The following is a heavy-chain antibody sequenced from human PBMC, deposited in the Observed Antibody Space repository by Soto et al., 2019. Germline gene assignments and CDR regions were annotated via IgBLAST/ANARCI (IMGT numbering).Heavy chain of an antibody. J-gene: IGHJ5*02. D-gene: IGHD6-19*01. CDR3: AAPRVAVPHTRYFDP. CDR2: IGSGSRGT. V-gene: IGHV3-23*01. CDR1: GFAFSNFA. Sequence: EAQLLESGGGLVQPGGSLRLSCAASGFAFSNFAMSWVRQAPGKGLEWVSAIGSGSRGTHYAESVEDRFTISRDDSKNILYSQLNSLTAADTAVYYCAAPRVAVPHTRYFDPWGQGTPVTVSP.